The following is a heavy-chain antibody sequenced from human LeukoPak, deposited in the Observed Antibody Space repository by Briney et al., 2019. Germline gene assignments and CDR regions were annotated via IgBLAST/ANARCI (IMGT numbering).Heavy chain of an antibody. D-gene: IGHD4-17*01. CDR2: INPNSGGT. CDR1: GGTFSSYA. V-gene: IGHV1-2*02. J-gene: IGHJ5*02. CDR3: ARDHDYGEYDSISAFDP. Sequence: GASVTVSCKASGGTFSSYAISWVRQAPGQGLEWMGWINPNSGGTNYAQKFQGRVSMTRDTSISTAYMELSRLRSDDTAMYYCARDHDYGEYDSISAFDPWGQGTPVTVSS.